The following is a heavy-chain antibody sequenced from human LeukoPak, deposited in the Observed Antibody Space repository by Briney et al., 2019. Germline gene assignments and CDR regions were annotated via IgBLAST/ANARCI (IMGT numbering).Heavy chain of an antibody. CDR2: IWYDGSNK. Sequence: GGSLRLSCAASGFTFSSYGMHWVRQAPGKGLEWVAVIWYDGSNKYYADSVKGRFTISRDNSKNTLYLQMNSLRAEDTAVYYCARDSGVATTYFDYWGQGTLVTVSS. J-gene: IGHJ4*02. CDR1: GFTFSSYG. D-gene: IGHD1-26*01. V-gene: IGHV3-33*01. CDR3: ARDSGVATTYFDY.